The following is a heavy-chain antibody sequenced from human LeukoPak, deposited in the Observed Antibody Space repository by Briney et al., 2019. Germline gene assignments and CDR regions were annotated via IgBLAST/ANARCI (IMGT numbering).Heavy chain of an antibody. CDR1: GGTFSSYA. CDR2: IIPIFGTA. D-gene: IGHD1-26*01. J-gene: IGHJ3*02. CDR3: AREGLIVGVGSTAFDI. Sequence: SVKVSCKASGGTFSSYAISWVRQAPGQGLEWMGGIIPIFGTANYAQKFQGRVTITADESTSTAYMELSSLRSEDTAVYYCAREGLIVGVGSTAFDIWGQGTMVTVSS. V-gene: IGHV1-69*13.